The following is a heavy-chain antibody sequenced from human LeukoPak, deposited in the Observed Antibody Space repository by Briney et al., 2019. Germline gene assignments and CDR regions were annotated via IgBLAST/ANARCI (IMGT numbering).Heavy chain of an antibody. V-gene: IGHV4-31*03. CDR1: GGSISSGGYY. J-gene: IGHJ6*04. CDR2: IYYSGST. CDR3: ARGFYCSSTSCWSGMDV. Sequence: QPSQTLSLTCTVSGGSISSGGYYWSWIRQHPGKGLEWIGYIYYSGSTYYNPSLKSRVTISVDTSKNQFSLKLSSVTAADTAVYYCARGFYCSSTSCWSGMDVWGKGTTVTVSS. D-gene: IGHD2-2*01.